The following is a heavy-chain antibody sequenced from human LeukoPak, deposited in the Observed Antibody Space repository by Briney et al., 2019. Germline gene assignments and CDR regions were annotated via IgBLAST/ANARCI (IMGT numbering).Heavy chain of an antibody. CDR3: ARVAELERYCSSTSCYKYDAFDI. D-gene: IGHD2-2*02. CDR1: GFTFSDYY. CDR2: ISSSGSTI. J-gene: IGHJ3*02. Sequence: GGSLRLSCAASGFTFSDYYMSWIRQAPGKGLEWVSYISSSGSTIYYADSVKGRFTISRDNAKNSLYLQMNSLRAEDTAVYYCARVAELERYCSSTSCYKYDAFDIWGQGTMVTVSS. V-gene: IGHV3-11*04.